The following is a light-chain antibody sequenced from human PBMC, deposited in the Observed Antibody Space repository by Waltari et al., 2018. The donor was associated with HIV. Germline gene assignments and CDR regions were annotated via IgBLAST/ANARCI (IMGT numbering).Light chain of an antibody. CDR1: STDVGGYNY. CDR2: EVS. CDR3: SSYAGSNNVV. J-gene: IGLJ2*01. Sequence: QSALPQPPSASGSPGPSVPIPCTGTSTDVGGYNYVSWYQQHPGKAPKLMIYEVSKRPSGVPDRFSGSKSGNTASLTVSGLQAEDEADYYCSSYAGSNNVVFGGGTKLTVL. V-gene: IGLV2-8*01.